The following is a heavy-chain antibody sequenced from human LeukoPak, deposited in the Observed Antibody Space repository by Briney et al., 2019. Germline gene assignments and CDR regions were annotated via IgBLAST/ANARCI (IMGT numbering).Heavy chain of an antibody. CDR2: IKQDGSEK. Sequence: TGGSLRLSCAAFGFTVSSKYMSWVRQAPGKGLEWVANIKQDGSEKYYVDSVKGRFTISRDNAKNSLYLQMNSLRAEDTAVYYCARDQWYYDFWSGYSKYNWFDPWGQGTLVTVSS. CDR3: ARDQWYYDFWSGYSKYNWFDP. D-gene: IGHD3-3*01. CDR1: GFTVSSKY. J-gene: IGHJ5*02. V-gene: IGHV3-7*01.